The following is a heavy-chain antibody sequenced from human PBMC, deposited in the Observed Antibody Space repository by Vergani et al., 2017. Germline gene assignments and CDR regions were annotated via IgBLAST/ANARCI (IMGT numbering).Heavy chain of an antibody. J-gene: IGHJ6*03. Sequence: EVQLVQSGAEVKKPGESLKISCKGSGYSFTSYWIGWVRQMPGKGLEWMGIIYPGDSDTRYSPSFQGQVTISAGKSISTAYLQWSSLKASDTAMYYCARSGRYSSSDGYYYYYMDVWGKGTTVTVSS. CDR3: ARSGRYSSSDGYYYYYMDV. D-gene: IGHD6-6*01. CDR2: IYPGDSDT. V-gene: IGHV5-51*03. CDR1: GYSFTSYW.